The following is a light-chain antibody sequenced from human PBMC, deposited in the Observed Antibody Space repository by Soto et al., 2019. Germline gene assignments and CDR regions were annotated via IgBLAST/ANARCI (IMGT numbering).Light chain of an antibody. V-gene: IGKV1-33*01. CDR3: QQYDQLPFT. J-gene: IGKJ3*01. Sequence: DIQMTQSPSSLSASVGDRVTITCQASQDISNYLNWYQQKPGKAPKLLIYDASNLETGVPSRFSGSGSGTDFTVTISSLQPEDIATYFCQQYDQLPFTVGPGPKVDIK. CDR1: QDISNY. CDR2: DAS.